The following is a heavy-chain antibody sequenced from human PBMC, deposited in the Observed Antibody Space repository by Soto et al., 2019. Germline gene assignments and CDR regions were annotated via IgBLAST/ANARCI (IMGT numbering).Heavy chain of an antibody. Sequence: EVQLLESGGGLVQPGGSLRLSCAASGFTFSSYAMSWVRQAPGKGLEWVSAISGSGGSTYYADSVKGRFTISRDNSKNTLYLQMNSLRAADTALYYCAKGGVWFGNYGMDGWGQGTTVTVSS. J-gene: IGHJ6*02. CDR3: AKGGVWFGNYGMDG. CDR1: GFTFSSYA. V-gene: IGHV3-23*01. D-gene: IGHD3-10*01. CDR2: ISGSGGST.